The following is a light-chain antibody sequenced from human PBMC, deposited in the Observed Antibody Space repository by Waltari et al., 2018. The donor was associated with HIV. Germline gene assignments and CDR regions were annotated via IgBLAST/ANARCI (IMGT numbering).Light chain of an antibody. Sequence: SHVLSQPPSVSVAPGKTASVTCGGDNIGSKSVHWYQQRPGQAPLLIIFYNSDRPSGSPELFSGSNAVGTATLTISRVEAGDEADYYCQVWDPLSDHPVFGTGTKVTVL. J-gene: IGLJ1*01. V-gene: IGLV3-21*04. CDR3: QVWDPLSDHPV. CDR1: NIGSKS. CDR2: YNS.